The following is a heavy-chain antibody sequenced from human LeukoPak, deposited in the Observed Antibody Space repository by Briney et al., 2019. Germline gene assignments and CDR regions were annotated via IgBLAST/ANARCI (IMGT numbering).Heavy chain of an antibody. V-gene: IGHV4-34*01. Sequence: SETLSLTCAVYGGSFSGYYWSWIRQPPGKGLEWIGEINHSGSTNYNPSLKSRVTISVDTSENQFSLKLSSVTAADTAVYYCARGRAVAGPSRIKYYYYGMDVWGQGTTVTVSS. D-gene: IGHD6-19*01. CDR2: INHSGST. CDR3: ARGRAVAGPSRIKYYYYGMDV. CDR1: GGSFSGYY. J-gene: IGHJ6*02.